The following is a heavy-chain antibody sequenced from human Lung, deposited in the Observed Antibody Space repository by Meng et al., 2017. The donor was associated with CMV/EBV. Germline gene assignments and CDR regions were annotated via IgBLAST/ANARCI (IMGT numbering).Heavy chain of an antibody. CDR3: ARGGNFDP. J-gene: IGHJ5*02. CDR1: GYTFSTYT. D-gene: IGHD2/OR15-2a*01. CDR2: ISTNTGTP. V-gene: IGHV7-4-1*02. Sequence: QVRLGQSWSELKKPGASVKVSCKASGYTFSTYTINWVRQAHGRGLEWMGWISTNTGTPTYTQGFTGRFVFSLDTSVSTAYLQISSLKAEDTAVYYCARGGNFDPWGQGTLVTVSS.